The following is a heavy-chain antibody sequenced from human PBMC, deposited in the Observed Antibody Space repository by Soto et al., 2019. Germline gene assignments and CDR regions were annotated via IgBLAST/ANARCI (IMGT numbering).Heavy chain of an antibody. J-gene: IGHJ5*02. CDR2: ISAYNGDT. CDR3: ARGGASAAARVMNWFDP. D-gene: IGHD5-18*01. Sequence: GASVKVSCKASGYTFTNYGITWVRQAPGQGLEWMGWISAYNGDTNYAQKLQGRGTMTTDTSTSTAYMELRSLRSDDTAVYYCARGGASAAARVMNWFDPWGQGTLVTVSS. CDR1: GYTFTNYG. V-gene: IGHV1-18*01.